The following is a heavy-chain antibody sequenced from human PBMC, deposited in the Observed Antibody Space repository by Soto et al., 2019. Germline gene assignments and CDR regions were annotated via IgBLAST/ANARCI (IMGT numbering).Heavy chain of an antibody. J-gene: IGHJ6*02. CDR2: ISYDGSNK. CDR1: GFTFSSYG. V-gene: IGHV3-30*18. CDR3: AKDGASYYYYGMDV. D-gene: IGHD3-10*01. Sequence: QVQLVESGGGVVKPGRSLRLSCAASGFTFSSYGMHWVRQAPGKGLEWVAVISYDGSNKYYADSVKGRFTISRDNSKNTLYLQMNSLRAEDTAVYYCAKDGASYYYYGMDVWGQGTTVTVSS.